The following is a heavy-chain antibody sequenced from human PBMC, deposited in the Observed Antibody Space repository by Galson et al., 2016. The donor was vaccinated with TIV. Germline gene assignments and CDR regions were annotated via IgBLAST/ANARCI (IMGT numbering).Heavy chain of an antibody. Sequence: SVKVSCKASGVTFSLHAISWVRQAPGQGLEWMGGIIPMFGTANYAQKFQDRATITADESTNTAYMELSSLRSEDAAVYYCARPREGVQHQHYYSMDVWGQGTTITVSS. J-gene: IGHJ6*02. CDR2: IIPMFGTA. V-gene: IGHV1-69*13. D-gene: IGHD2-2*01. CDR3: ARPREGVQHQHYYSMDV. CDR1: GVTFSLHA.